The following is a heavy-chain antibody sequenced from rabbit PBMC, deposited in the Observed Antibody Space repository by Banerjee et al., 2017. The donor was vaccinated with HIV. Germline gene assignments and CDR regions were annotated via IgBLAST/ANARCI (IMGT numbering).Heavy chain of an antibody. CDR3: ARDGAGGSYFAL. V-gene: IGHV1S40*01. J-gene: IGHJ4*01. CDR1: GFDFSRGYD. CDR2: IFTGNVKT. D-gene: IGHD8-1*01. Sequence: QQLVESGGGLVKPGASLTLTCKASGFDFSRGYDMCWVRQAPGKGLEWIGCIFTGNVKTYYASWAKGRFTISKTSSTTVTLQMTSLTVADTATYFCARDGAGGSYFALWGPGTLVTVS.